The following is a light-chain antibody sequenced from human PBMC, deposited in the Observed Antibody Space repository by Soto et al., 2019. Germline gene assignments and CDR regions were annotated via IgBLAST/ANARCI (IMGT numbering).Light chain of an antibody. CDR2: DVS. CDR1: SSDVGGYNY. CDR3: CSDAGSYV. J-gene: IGLJ1*01. Sequence: QSVLTQARSVSGSPGQSVTISCTGTSSDVGGYNYVSWYQQHPGKAPKLMIYDVSKRPSGVPDRFSGSKSGNTASLTISGLQAEDEADYYCCSDAGSYVFGTGTKLTVL. V-gene: IGLV2-11*01.